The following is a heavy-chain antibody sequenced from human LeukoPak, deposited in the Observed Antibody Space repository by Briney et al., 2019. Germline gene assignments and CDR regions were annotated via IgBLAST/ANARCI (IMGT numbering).Heavy chain of an antibody. V-gene: IGHV3-7*01. D-gene: IGHD3-10*01. CDR1: GFTFSSYW. CDR2: IKQDGSEK. Sequence: GGSLRLSCAASGFTFSSYWMSWVRQTPGKGLEWVTNIKQDGSEKYYVDSVKGRFTISRDNAKNSLYLQMNSLRAEDTAVYYCARDQGSGINYYYYYMDVWGKGTTVTVSS. J-gene: IGHJ6*03. CDR3: ARDQGSGINYYYYYMDV.